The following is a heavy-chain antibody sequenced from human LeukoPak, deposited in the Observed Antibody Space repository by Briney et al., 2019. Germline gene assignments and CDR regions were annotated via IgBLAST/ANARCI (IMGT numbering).Heavy chain of an antibody. Sequence: GASVKVSCKASGYTFTSYDINWVRQATGQGLEWMGWMNPNSGNTGYAQKFQGRVTMTRNTSISTAYMELSSLRSEDTVVYYCARGSEGYYYYYGMDVWGQGTTVTVSS. V-gene: IGHV1-8*01. CDR3: ARGSEGYYYYYGMDV. J-gene: IGHJ6*02. CDR2: MNPNSGNT. CDR1: GYTFTSYD.